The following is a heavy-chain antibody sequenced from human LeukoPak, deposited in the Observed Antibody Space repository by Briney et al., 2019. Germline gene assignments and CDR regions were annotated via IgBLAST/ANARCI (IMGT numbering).Heavy chain of an antibody. CDR3: VGGVGIVVVPANGMDV. D-gene: IGHD2-2*03. Sequence: PSGTLSPTCAVAGRSISSDNWWTWVRQSPGMGLQWIGEIYHSGSTNYNPSLKSRVSISLDKSKNQFSLKLSSVTAADTAVYYCVGGVGIVVVPANGMDVWGQGTSVTVSS. CDR1: GRSISSDNW. J-gene: IGHJ6*01. CDR2: IYHSGST. V-gene: IGHV4-4*02.